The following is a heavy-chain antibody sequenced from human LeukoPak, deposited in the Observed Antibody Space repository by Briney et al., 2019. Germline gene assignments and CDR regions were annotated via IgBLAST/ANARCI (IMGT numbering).Heavy chain of an antibody. D-gene: IGHD5-24*01. Sequence: GGSLRLSCAASGSTFSSYAMHWVRQAPGKGLEWVAVISYDGSNKYYADSVKGRFTISRDNSKNTLYLQMNSLRAEDTAVYYCARWRLGWLQLRGEYYFDYWGQGTLVTVSS. J-gene: IGHJ4*02. CDR1: GSTFSSYA. V-gene: IGHV3-30*04. CDR2: ISYDGSNK. CDR3: ARWRLGWLQLRGEYYFDY.